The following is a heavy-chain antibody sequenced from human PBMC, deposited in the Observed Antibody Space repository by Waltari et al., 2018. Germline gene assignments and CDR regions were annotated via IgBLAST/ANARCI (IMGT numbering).Heavy chain of an antibody. V-gene: IGHV3-7*01. CDR1: GFPFSSYW. D-gene: IGHD3-10*01. Sequence: EVQLVESGGGLVQPGGSLRLSCAASGFPFSSYWLSWVRQAPGKGLGWVANIKQDGSEKYYVDSVKGRFTISRDNAKNSLYLQMNSLRAEDTAVYYCARDRGISGIWGQGTMVTVSS. CDR3: ARDRGISGI. J-gene: IGHJ3*02. CDR2: IKQDGSEK.